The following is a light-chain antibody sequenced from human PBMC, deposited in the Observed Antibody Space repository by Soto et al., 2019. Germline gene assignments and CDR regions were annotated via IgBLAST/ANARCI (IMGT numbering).Light chain of an antibody. CDR3: QQYYNWRT. Sequence: EIVMTQSPATLSVSPGERATLSCRASQSVSSNLAWYQQKPGQAPRLLIYGASTRATGIPARFSGSGSGTEFTLTISSLQSEDFAVYYCQQYYNWRTFGQGTNVEIK. CDR1: QSVSSN. V-gene: IGKV3-15*01. CDR2: GAS. J-gene: IGKJ1*01.